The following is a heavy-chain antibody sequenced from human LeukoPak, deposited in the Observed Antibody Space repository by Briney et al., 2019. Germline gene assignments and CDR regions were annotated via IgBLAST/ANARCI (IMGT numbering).Heavy chain of an antibody. V-gene: IGHV1-2*02. Sequence: ASVKVSCKASGYTFTGYDIHWVRQAPGQGLEYMGWTNPNSGGTNYAQKFQGRVTMTWDTSITIVYMELTSLISDDTAVYYCARGGGNSGFDPWGQGTLVTVSS. CDR1: GYTFTGYD. CDR3: ARGGGNSGFDP. CDR2: TNPNSGGT. J-gene: IGHJ5*02. D-gene: IGHD4-23*01.